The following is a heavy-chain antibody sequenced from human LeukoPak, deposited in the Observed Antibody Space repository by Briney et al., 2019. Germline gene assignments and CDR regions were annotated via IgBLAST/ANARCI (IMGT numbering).Heavy chain of an antibody. D-gene: IGHD2-2*01. CDR1: GFTFSSYA. J-gene: IGHJ4*02. Sequence: GGSLRLSCAASGFTFSSYAMSWVRQAPGKGLDWVSAISGSGVSTYYADSVKGRFTISRDNSKNTLYLQMNSLRAEDTAVYYCAKLGFCSSTSCPAPYWGQGTLVTVSS. CDR2: ISGSGVST. V-gene: IGHV3-23*01. CDR3: AKLGFCSSTSCPAPY.